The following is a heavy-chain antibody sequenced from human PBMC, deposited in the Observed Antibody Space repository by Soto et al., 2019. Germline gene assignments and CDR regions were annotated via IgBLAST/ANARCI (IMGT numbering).Heavy chain of an antibody. J-gene: IGHJ6*02. CDR3: AREGGGGGFREYYYYGMDV. CDR2: IYSGGST. V-gene: IGHV3-66*01. CDR1: GFTVSSNY. D-gene: IGHD2-21*01. Sequence: GGSLRLSCAASGFTVSSNYMSWVRQAPGKGLEWVSVIYSGGSTYYADSVKGRFTISRDNSKNTLYLQMNSLRAEDTAVYYCAREGGGGGFREYYYYGMDVWGQGTTVTVSS.